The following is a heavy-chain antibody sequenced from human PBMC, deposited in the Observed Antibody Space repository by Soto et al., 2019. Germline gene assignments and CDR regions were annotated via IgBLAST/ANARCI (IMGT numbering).Heavy chain of an antibody. CDR1: GGSISSSSYY. V-gene: IGHV4-39*01. CDR3: ARSIIFWSGYPSYYYYGMDV. J-gene: IGHJ6*02. CDR2: IYYSGST. Sequence: PSETLSLTCTVSGGSISSSSYYWGWIRQPPGKGLEWIGSIYYSGSTYYNPSLKSRVTISVDTSKNQFSLKLSSVTAADTAVYYCARSIIFWSGYPSYYYYGMDVWGQGTTVTVSS. D-gene: IGHD3-3*01.